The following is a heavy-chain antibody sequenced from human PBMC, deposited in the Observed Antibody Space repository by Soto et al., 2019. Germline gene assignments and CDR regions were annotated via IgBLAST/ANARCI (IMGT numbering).Heavy chain of an antibody. CDR3: AREGGNLNWFDP. V-gene: IGHV3-30-3*01. Sequence: GVSLRLSCAASGFTYSTYTMHWVRQAPGKGLEWVAVISYDGNNKFYADSVKGRFTISRDSTKQTLYLQMNSLRDDDTAVYYCAREGGNLNWFDPWGQGTLVTVSS. J-gene: IGHJ5*02. CDR2: ISYDGNNK. D-gene: IGHD1-26*01. CDR1: GFTYSTYT.